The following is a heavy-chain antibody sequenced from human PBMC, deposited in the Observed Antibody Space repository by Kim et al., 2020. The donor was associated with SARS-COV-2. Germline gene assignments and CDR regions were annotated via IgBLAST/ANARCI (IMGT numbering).Heavy chain of an antibody. CDR3: AKRPGWFDP. CDR1: GFTFSSYD. J-gene: IGHJ5*02. Sequence: GGSLRLSCAASGFTFSSYDMSWVRQAPGKGLEWVSDISGSGASTYYADSVRGRFTISRDNSKNMVYMQMNSLRAEDTAVYYCAKRPGWFDPWGQGTLVTVSS. CDR2: ISGSGAST. V-gene: IGHV3-23*01.